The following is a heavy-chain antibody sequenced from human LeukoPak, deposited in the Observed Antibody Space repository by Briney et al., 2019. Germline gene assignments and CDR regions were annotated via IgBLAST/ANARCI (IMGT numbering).Heavy chain of an antibody. D-gene: IGHD6-6*01. CDR2: IWFDGRNK. CDR1: GFTFSRYG. CDR3: ARGLDSSIAAVNDAFDI. Sequence: GGSLRLSCAASGFTFSRYGMHWVRQAPGKGLEWVTVIWFDGRNKYYADSVKGRFTISRDNSKNTLCLQMNSLRAEDTAVYYCARGLDSSIAAVNDAFDIWGQGTMVTVSS. V-gene: IGHV3-33*01. J-gene: IGHJ3*02.